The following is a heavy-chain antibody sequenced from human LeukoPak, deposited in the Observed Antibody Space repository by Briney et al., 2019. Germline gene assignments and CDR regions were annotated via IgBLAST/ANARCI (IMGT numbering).Heavy chain of an antibody. Sequence: PGGSLRLSCAASGFTFSSYAMSWVRQAPGKGLEWVSAISGSGGSTYYADSVKGRFTISRDNSKNTLCLQMNSLRAEDTAVYYCAKDVLRYFDRNAFDIWGQGTMVTVSS. D-gene: IGHD3-9*01. J-gene: IGHJ3*02. V-gene: IGHV3-23*01. CDR2: ISGSGGST. CDR3: AKDVLRYFDRNAFDI. CDR1: GFTFSSYA.